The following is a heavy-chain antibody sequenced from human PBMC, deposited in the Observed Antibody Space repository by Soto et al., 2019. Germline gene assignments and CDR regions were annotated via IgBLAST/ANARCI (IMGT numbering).Heavy chain of an antibody. CDR2: INPNSGGT. D-gene: IGHD3-3*01. CDR3: AGSRVVRFLEWSSLPAGNYGMGV. CDR1: GYTFTGYY. V-gene: IGHV1-2*02. Sequence: ASVKVSCRASGYTFTGYYMHWVRQAPGQGLEWMGWINPNSGGTNYAQKFQGRVTMTRDTSISTAYMELSRLRSDDTAVYYCAGSRVVRFLEWSSLPAGNYGMGVSGQGTNVTVSS. J-gene: IGHJ6*02.